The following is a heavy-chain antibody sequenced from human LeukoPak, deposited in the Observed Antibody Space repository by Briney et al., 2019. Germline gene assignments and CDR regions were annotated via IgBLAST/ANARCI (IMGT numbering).Heavy chain of an antibody. Sequence: SETLSLTCTVSGGFINNYYWSWIRQPPGKGLEWIGYIYYSGSTNYNPSLKSRVTISVDTSKNQFSLKLSSVTAADTAVYYCARNYDSSGYYPTYFDYWGQGTLVTVSS. CDR1: GGFINNYY. CDR2: IYYSGST. V-gene: IGHV4-59*08. D-gene: IGHD3-22*01. CDR3: ARNYDSSGYYPTYFDY. J-gene: IGHJ4*02.